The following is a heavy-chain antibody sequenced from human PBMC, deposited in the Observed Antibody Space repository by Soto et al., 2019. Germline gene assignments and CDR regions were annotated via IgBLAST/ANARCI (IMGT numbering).Heavy chain of an antibody. J-gene: IGHJ4*02. CDR2: ISGSGGST. CDR1: GFTFSSYA. D-gene: IGHD3-22*01. V-gene: IGHV3-23*01. Sequence: PGGSLRLSCAASGFTFSSYAMSWVRQAPGKGLEWVSAISGSGGSTYYADSVKGRFTISRDNSKNTLYLQMNSLRAEDTAVYYCAKVNNYYDSSGYYYEAPTWEFDYWGQGTLVTVSS. CDR3: AKVNNYYDSSGYYYEAPTWEFDY.